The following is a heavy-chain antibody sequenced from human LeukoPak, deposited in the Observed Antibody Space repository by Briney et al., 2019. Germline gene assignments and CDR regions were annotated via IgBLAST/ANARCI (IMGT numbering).Heavy chain of an antibody. V-gene: IGHV1-3*01. CDR3: ARVGGGYSYGKDFDY. Sequence: ASVKVSCKASGYTFTSYAMHWVRQAPGQRLEWMGWINAGNGNTKYSQKFQGRVTITRDTSASTAYMELSSVTAADTAVYYCARVGGGYSYGKDFDYWGQGTLVTVSS. CDR2: INAGNGNT. CDR1: GYTFTSYA. J-gene: IGHJ4*02. D-gene: IGHD5-18*01.